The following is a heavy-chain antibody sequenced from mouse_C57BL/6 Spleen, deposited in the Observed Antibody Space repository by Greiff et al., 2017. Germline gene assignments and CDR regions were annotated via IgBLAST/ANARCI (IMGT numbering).Heavy chain of an antibody. V-gene: IGHV1-54*01. CDR3: ARSLDDPAAY. J-gene: IGHJ3*01. CDR2: INPGSGGT. D-gene: IGHD2-3*01. CDR1: GYAFTNYL. Sequence: QVQLQQSGAELVRPGTSVKVSCKASGYAFTNYLIEWVKQRPGQGLEWIGVINPGSGGTNYNEKFKGKATLTADKSSSTASMQLSSLTSEDSAVYFCARSLDDPAAYWGQGTLVTVSA.